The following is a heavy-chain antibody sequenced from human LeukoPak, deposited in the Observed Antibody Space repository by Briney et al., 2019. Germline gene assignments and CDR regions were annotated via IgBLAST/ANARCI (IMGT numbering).Heavy chain of an antibody. Sequence: PSETLSLTCAVSGVSISPYYWAWIRQPPGKGLEWIGYIHTSGSNNQYPSLNSRVTISVDKSKNHFSLRLTSVTAADTAVYYCARLSAAVHLGAFDLWGQETMVTVSS. CDR1: GVSISPYY. CDR2: IHTSGSN. V-gene: IGHV4-4*09. J-gene: IGHJ3*01. CDR3: ARLSAAVHLGAFDL. D-gene: IGHD3-3*01.